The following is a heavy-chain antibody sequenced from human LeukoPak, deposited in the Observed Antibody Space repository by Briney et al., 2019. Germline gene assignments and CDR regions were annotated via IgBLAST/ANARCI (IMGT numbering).Heavy chain of an antibody. CDR3: LRADGRNYGRFDS. CDR1: GFTFSTYW. CDR2: INTDGSIK. V-gene: IGHV3-74*01. D-gene: IGHD3-10*01. Sequence: GGSLRLSCAASGFTFSTYWMHWVRQAPGKGLEWVSRINTDGSIKDSADAVKGRFTISRDNAKNTLFLQMDSLRPEDTAVYHCLRADGRNYGRFDSWGRGTLVIVSS. J-gene: IGHJ4*02.